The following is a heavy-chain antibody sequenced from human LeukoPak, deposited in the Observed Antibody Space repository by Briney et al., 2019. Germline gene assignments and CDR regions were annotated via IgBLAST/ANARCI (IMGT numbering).Heavy chain of an antibody. D-gene: IGHD2-21*01. CDR1: GFTFSGFA. J-gene: IGHJ5*02. V-gene: IGHV3-23*01. Sequence: PGGSLRLSCAASGFTFSGFAMSWVRQAPGKGLELVSGVSGGGGNTYYPDSLKGRFTTSRANSKHTLFLQMNSLRAEDTALYYCAKDPFDSSQNWFDPWGHGTLVTVSS. CDR3: AKDPFDSSQNWFDP. CDR2: VSGGGGNT.